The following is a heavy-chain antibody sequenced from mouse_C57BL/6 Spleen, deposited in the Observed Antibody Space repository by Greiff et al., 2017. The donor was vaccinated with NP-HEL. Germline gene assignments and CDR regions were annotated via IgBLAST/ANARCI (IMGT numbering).Heavy chain of an antibody. CDR3: TRRGLRRVYYAMDY. V-gene: IGHV1-15*01. D-gene: IGHD2-4*01. CDR1: GYTFTDYE. CDR2: IDPETGGT. Sequence: QVQLQQSGAELVRPGASVTLSCKASGYTFTDYEMHWVKQTPVHGLEWIGAIDPETGGTAYNQKFKGKAILTADKSSSTAYMELRSLTSEDSAVYYCTRRGLRRVYYAMDYWGQGTSVTVSS. J-gene: IGHJ4*01.